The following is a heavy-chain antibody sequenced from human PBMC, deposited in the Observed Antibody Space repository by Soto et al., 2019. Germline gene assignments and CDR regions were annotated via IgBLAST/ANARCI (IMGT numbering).Heavy chain of an antibody. V-gene: IGHV3-7*01. Sequence: GGSLRLSCAASGFTLSSHGMSWVRQAPGKGLEWVANIKQDGSDKYYVDSVKGRFTISRDNAENSLYLQMDSLRVEDTAVYYCARHSVWYDCWGQGTLVTVSS. CDR2: IKQDGSDK. CDR3: ARHSVWYDC. D-gene: IGHD6-19*01. CDR1: GFTLSSHG. J-gene: IGHJ4*02.